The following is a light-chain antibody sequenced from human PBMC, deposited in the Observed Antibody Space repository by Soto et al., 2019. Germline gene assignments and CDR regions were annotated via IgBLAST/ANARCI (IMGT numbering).Light chain of an antibody. CDR2: EVY. CDR1: SSDVGGYNY. CDR3: SSYVGTNSYV. J-gene: IGLJ1*01. Sequence: QSALTQPPSASGSPGQSVTISCTGTSSDVGGYNYVSWYQHHPGKAPKLIIYEVYKRPSGVPDRFFGSKSGNTAALTVSGLQAEDEADYYCSSYVGTNSYVFGTGTKLTVL. V-gene: IGLV2-8*01.